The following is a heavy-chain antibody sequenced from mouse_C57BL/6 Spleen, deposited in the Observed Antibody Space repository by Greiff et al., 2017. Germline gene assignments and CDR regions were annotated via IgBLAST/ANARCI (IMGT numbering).Heavy chain of an antibody. CDR2: IHPNSGST. D-gene: IGHD1-1*01. CDR3: ALITTVDCYFDV. J-gene: IGHJ1*03. CDR1: GYTFTSYW. Sequence: QVQLQQSGAELVKPGASVKLSCKASGYTFTSYWMHWVKQRPGQGLEWIGMIHPNSGSTNYNEKFKSKATLTVDKSSSPAYMQLSSLTSEDSAVYYCALITTVDCYFDVWCKGTTVTVSS. V-gene: IGHV1-64*01.